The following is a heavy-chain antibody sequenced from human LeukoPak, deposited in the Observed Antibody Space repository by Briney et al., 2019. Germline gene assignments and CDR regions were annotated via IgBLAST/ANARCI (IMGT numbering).Heavy chain of an antibody. CDR3: ARGGRATVITY. V-gene: IGHV4-59*01. J-gene: IGHJ4*02. CDR1: GVSISSYC. D-gene: IGHD4-11*01. CDR2: IYYSGST. Sequence: SETLSLTCTVSGVSISSYCWSWIRQPPGKGLEWIGYIYYSGSTKYNPSLKSRVTISVDTSKNQFSLKLSSVTAADTAVYYCARGGRATVITYWGQGTLVTVSS.